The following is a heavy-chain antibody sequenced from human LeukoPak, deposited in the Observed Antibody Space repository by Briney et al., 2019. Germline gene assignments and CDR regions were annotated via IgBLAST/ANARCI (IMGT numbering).Heavy chain of an antibody. CDR3: ARAPRRLVPNYFDY. Sequence: GGSLRLSCAASGFTFSSYAMHWVRQAPGKGLEWVAVISYDGSNKYYADSVQGRFTISRDNSKNTLYLQMNSLRAEDTAVYYCARAPRRLVPNYFDYWGQGTLVTVSS. V-gene: IGHV3-30*04. CDR2: ISYDGSNK. J-gene: IGHJ4*02. D-gene: IGHD3-9*01. CDR1: GFTFSSYA.